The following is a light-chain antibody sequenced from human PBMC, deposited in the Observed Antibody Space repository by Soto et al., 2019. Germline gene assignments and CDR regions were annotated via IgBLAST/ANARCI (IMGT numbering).Light chain of an antibody. Sequence: QSVLTQPASVSGSPGQSITISCTGTSSDVGGYNYVSWYQQHPGKAPKLMIYEVSNRPSGVSNRFSGSKSGNTASLTISGLQAEYEADLYCSSYTSISTPNYVFGTGTKVTVL. CDR1: SSDVGGYNY. V-gene: IGLV2-14*01. CDR3: SSYTSISTPNYV. CDR2: EVS. J-gene: IGLJ1*01.